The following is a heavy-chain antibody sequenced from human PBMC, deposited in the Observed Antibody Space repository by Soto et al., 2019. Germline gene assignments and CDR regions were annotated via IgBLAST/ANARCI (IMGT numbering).Heavy chain of an antibody. Sequence: SVKVSCKASGGTFSSYAISWVRQAPGQGLEWMGGIIPIFGTANYAQKFQGRVTITADKSTSTAYMELSSLRSEDTAVYYCARIRYYYDSSGYPPLYFYYGMDVWGQGTTVTVSS. CDR1: GGTFSSYA. CDR2: IIPIFGTA. J-gene: IGHJ6*02. CDR3: ARIRYYYDSSGYPPLYFYYGMDV. D-gene: IGHD3-22*01. V-gene: IGHV1-69*06.